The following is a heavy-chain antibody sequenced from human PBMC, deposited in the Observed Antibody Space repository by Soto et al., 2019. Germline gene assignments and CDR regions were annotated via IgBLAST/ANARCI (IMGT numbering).Heavy chain of an antibody. V-gene: IGHV3-53*01. D-gene: IGHD1-1*01. CDR2: LYDVAGS. CDR1: GLTISGKKY. Sequence: DVQLVESGGGLIQPGESLRLSCAAFGLTISGKKYVAWVRQAPGKGLEWVSALYDVAGSFYADSVTGRFTTSSDSSKTPVYLPMNDLRPDDTAVYYCATWHEREHAFDVWGQGTTVTISS. CDR3: ATWHEREHAFDV. J-gene: IGHJ3*01.